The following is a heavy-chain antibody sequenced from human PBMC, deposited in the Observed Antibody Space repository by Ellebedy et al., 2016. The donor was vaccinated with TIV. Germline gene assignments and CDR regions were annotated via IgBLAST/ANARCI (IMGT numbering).Heavy chain of an antibody. CDR3: ASGRGLRSPLDY. CDR2: ISGYNGNT. J-gene: IGHJ4*02. V-gene: IGHV1-18*01. CDR1: GYTSSGYG. D-gene: IGHD5-12*01. Sequence: AASVKVSCKPSGYTSSGYGITWVRQAPGQGLEWMGWISGYNGNTHYGQNLQDRVTMTTDTSTGTAYLELRSLRSDDPAVYYCASGRGLRSPLDYWGQGTLVTVSS.